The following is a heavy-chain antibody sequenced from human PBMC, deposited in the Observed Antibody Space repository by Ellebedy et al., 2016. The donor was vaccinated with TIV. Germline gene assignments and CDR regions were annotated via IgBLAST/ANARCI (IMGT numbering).Heavy chain of an antibody. J-gene: IGHJ4*02. D-gene: IGHD4-11*01. CDR3: ARGPEGLPDYIDA. CDR2: IIPISPPA. Sequence: AASVKVSCKASGGTFSSTAFNWVRQDPGHGLEWMGGIIPISPPANYAHDFQGRVTITADGSTGTAFMELSSLRSEDTAIYYCARGPEGLPDYIDAWGQGTLVTVSS. CDR1: GGTFSSTA. V-gene: IGHV1-69*13.